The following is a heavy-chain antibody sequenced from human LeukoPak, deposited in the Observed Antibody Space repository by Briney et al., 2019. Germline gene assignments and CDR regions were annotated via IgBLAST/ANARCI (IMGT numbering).Heavy chain of an antibody. V-gene: IGHV4-4*07. J-gene: IGHJ4*02. Sequence: SETLSLTCTVSGGSITSYYWSWIRQPAGKGLEWIGRIYTSGSTNYNPSLKSRVTMSVDTSKNQFSLKLSSVTAADTAVYYCARGSYYYDSSGYYYDYFDYWGQGTLVTVSS. D-gene: IGHD3-22*01. CDR1: GGSITSYY. CDR2: IYTSGST. CDR3: ARGSYYYDSSGYYYDYFDY.